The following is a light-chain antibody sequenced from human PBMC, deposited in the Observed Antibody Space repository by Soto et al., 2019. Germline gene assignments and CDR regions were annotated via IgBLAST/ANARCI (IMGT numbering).Light chain of an antibody. CDR1: QSISSW. Sequence: DMQMTQSPSTLSASVGDRVTITGRASQSISSWLAWYQQKPGKAPKLLIYDASSLESGVQSRFSGSGSGTEFTLTISSLQSDDFATYYCQQYNSYSPWTFGQGTKVEIK. J-gene: IGKJ1*01. CDR2: DAS. CDR3: QQYNSYSPWT. V-gene: IGKV1-5*01.